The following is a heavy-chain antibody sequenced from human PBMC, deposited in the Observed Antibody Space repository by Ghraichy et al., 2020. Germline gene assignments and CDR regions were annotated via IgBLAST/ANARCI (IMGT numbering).Heavy chain of an antibody. J-gene: IGHJ4*02. V-gene: IGHV4-34*01. CDR3: ASRPDSSGYYYVAYYFDY. CDR2: INHSGST. D-gene: IGHD3-22*01. CDR1: GGSFSGYY. Sequence: SETLSLTCAVYGGSFSGYYWSWIRQPPGKGLEWIGEINHSGSTNYNPSLKSRVTISVDTSKNQFSLKLSPVTAADTAVYYCASRPDSSGYYYVAYYFDYWGQGTLVTVSS.